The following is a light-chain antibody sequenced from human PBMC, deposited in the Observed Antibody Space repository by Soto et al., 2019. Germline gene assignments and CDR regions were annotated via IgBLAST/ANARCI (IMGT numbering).Light chain of an antibody. CDR3: QQYNDWPLT. Sequence: EIVMTQSPVTLSVSPEERVTLSCRASQSVSSNLAWYQQKPGQAPSLLIYGAFTRATGIPARFSGTGSGTEFTLTISSLQSEDFALYYCQQYNDWPLTFGQVTKADIK. V-gene: IGKV3-15*01. J-gene: IGKJ1*01. CDR1: QSVSSN. CDR2: GAF.